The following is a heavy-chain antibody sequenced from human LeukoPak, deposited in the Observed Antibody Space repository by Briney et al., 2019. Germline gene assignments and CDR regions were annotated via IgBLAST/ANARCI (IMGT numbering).Heavy chain of an antibody. V-gene: IGHV1-2*02. CDR3: ARMGITAAGSLDY. Sequence: ASVKVSCKTSGYTFTGQYLHWVRQAPGQGLEWMGWINPNSGGTKSAQKFQGRVIMTRDTSIYTAYMELSSLRSDDTAVYYCARMGITAAGSLDYWGQGTLVTVSS. CDR2: INPNSGGT. D-gene: IGHD6-13*01. J-gene: IGHJ4*02. CDR1: GYTFTGQY.